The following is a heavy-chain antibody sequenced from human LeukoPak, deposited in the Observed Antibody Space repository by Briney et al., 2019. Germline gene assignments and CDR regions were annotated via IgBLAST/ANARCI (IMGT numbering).Heavy chain of an antibody. Sequence: QTGGSLRLSCVAYGTTFDRYSMDWVRQAPGKGLEWVSYISSGSNSRLYADSVKGRFTISRDNSNDSLFLQMNSLRPEDTAVYYCAREKFLPSGGYYYMDVWGKGTTITVSS. J-gene: IGHJ6*03. CDR1: GTTFDRYS. CDR3: AREKFLPSGGYYYMDV. D-gene: IGHD5-12*01. V-gene: IGHV3-48*04. CDR2: ISSGSNSR.